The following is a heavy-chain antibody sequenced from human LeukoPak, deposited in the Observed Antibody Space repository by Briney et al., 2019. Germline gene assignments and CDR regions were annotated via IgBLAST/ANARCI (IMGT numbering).Heavy chain of an antibody. CDR2: IDTDGSNT. Sequence: PGGSLRLSCAASGFTSSSYWMHWVRQAPGKGLVWVSRIDTDGSNTAYADSVKGRFTISRDNAKNTLYLQMNSLRAEDTAVYYCTRGGTTLDYWGQGTLVTVSS. J-gene: IGHJ4*02. CDR3: TRGGTTLDY. V-gene: IGHV3-74*01. CDR1: GFTSSSYW. D-gene: IGHD1-7*01.